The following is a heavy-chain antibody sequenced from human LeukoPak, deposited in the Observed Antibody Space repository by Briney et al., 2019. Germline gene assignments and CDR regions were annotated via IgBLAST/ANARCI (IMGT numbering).Heavy chain of an antibody. Sequence: GGSLRLSCAASGFTLSSYWMIWVRQAQGKGLEWVANIKQDGSEKYYVDSVKGRFTISRDNAKNSLYLQMNSLRAEDTAVYYCARAQLRFLEWLLYSWFDPWGQGTLVTVSS. D-gene: IGHD3-3*01. CDR2: IKQDGSEK. J-gene: IGHJ5*02. CDR3: ARAQLRFLEWLLYSWFDP. V-gene: IGHV3-7*03. CDR1: GFTLSSYW.